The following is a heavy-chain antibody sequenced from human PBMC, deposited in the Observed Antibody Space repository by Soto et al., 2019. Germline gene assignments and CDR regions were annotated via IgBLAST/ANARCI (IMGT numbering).Heavy chain of an antibody. J-gene: IGHJ6*02. CDR2: IYYSGST. CDR1: GGSISSSSYY. D-gene: IGHD2-2*02. Sequence: PSETRSLTCTVSGGSISSSSYYWGWIRQPPGKGLEWIGSIYYSGSTYYNPSLKSRVTISVDTSKNQFSLKLSSVTAADTAVYDGARPSFPKENPRYVDIVVVPAAIRFSYYCMDVWGQGTTVT. CDR3: ARPSFPKENPRYVDIVVVPAAIRFSYYCMDV. V-gene: IGHV4-39*01.